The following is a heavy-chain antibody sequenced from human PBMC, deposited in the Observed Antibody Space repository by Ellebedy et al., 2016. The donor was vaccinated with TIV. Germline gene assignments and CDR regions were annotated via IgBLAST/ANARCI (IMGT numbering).Heavy chain of an antibody. CDR1: GGTFSSYA. CDR3: ARERLGGDGGNHFDY. CDR2: IIPIFGTA. V-gene: IGHV1-69*13. D-gene: IGHD4-23*01. J-gene: IGHJ4*02. Sequence: SVKVSCXASGGTFSSYAISWVRQAPGQGLEWMGGIIPIFGTANYAQKFQGRVTITADESTSTAYMELSSLRSEDTAVYYCARERLGGDGGNHFDYWGQGTLVTVSS.